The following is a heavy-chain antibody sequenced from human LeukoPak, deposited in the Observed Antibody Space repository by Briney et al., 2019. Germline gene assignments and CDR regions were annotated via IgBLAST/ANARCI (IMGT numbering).Heavy chain of an antibody. J-gene: IGHJ4*02. Sequence: ARSLRLSCTASGFSFSTYSMNWVRQAPGKGLEWVSYIVGSSSNMYYADSVKGRFTISRDNAKNSLYLQMGSLRAEDTAVYYCATDTPETAAFDYWGQGTLVTVSS. CDR3: ATDTPETAAFDY. CDR1: GFSFSTYS. D-gene: IGHD1-1*01. CDR2: IVGSSSNM. V-gene: IGHV3-48*04.